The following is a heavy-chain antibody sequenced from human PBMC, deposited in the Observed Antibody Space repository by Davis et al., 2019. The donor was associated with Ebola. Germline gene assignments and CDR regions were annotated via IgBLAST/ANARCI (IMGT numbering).Heavy chain of an antibody. V-gene: IGHV1-2*06. CDR3: ARGHNYGFEY. CDR2: VILKSGAT. J-gene: IGHJ4*02. Sequence: ASVKVSCKASGYTFTDYNIHWMRQAPGQGLEWLGRVILKSGATNYAQKFQGRFTMTRDTSISTAYVELSRLTSDDTAVYYCARGHNYGFEYWGQGTLVTVSS. CDR1: GYTFTDYN. D-gene: IGHD5-18*01.